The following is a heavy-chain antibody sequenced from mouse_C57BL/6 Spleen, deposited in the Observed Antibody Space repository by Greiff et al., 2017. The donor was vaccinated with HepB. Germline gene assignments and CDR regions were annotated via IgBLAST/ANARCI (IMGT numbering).Heavy chain of an antibody. CDR1: GFTFSDYY. Sequence: EVQRVESEGGLVQPGSSMKLSCTASGFTFSDYYMAWVRQVPEKGLEWVANINYDGSSTYYLDSLKSRFIISRDNAKNILYLQMSSLKSEDTATYYCAREGSSLYWYFDVWGTGTTVTVSS. D-gene: IGHD1-1*01. V-gene: IGHV5-16*01. CDR2: INYDGSST. CDR3: AREGSSLYWYFDV. J-gene: IGHJ1*03.